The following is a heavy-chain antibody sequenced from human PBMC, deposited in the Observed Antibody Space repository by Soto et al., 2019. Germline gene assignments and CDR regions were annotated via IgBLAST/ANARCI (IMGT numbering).Heavy chain of an antibody. CDR3: ASDFGDAKYFDY. D-gene: IGHD3-10*01. CDR1: GYTFTSYY. Sequence: ASVKVSCKASGYTFTSYYMHWVRQAPGQGLEWMGIINPSGGSTSYAQKFQGRVTMTRDTSTSIVYMELSSLRSEDTAVYYCASDFGDAKYFDYWGQGTLVTVSS. CDR2: INPSGGST. J-gene: IGHJ4*02. V-gene: IGHV1-46*01.